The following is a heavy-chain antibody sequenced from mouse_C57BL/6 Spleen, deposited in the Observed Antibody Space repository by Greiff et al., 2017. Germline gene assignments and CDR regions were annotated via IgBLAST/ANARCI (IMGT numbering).Heavy chain of an antibody. Sequence: QVQLQQPGAELVKPGASVKLSCKASGYTFTSYWMHWVKQRPGQGLEWIGMIHPNSGSTNYNEKFKSKATLTVDKSSSTAYMQRSSLTSEDSAVYYCAGIYYDYENAMDYWGQGTSVTVSS. V-gene: IGHV1-64*01. D-gene: IGHD2-4*01. J-gene: IGHJ4*01. CDR1: GYTFTSYW. CDR3: AGIYYDYENAMDY. CDR2: IHPNSGST.